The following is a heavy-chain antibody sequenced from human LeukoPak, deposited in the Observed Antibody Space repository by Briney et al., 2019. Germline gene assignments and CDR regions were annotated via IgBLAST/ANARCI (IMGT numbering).Heavy chain of an antibody. V-gene: IGHV3-20*04. D-gene: IGHD3-10*01. CDR2: VNWNGGST. CDR3: AREGIVGGADAFDI. CDR1: GFTFDDYG. Sequence: GGSLRLSCAAPGFTFDDYGMSWVRQAPGKGLERVSGVNWNGGSTGYADSVKGRFTISRDNAKNSLYLQMNSLRAEDTALYYCAREGIVGGADAFDIWGQGTMVTVSS. J-gene: IGHJ3*02.